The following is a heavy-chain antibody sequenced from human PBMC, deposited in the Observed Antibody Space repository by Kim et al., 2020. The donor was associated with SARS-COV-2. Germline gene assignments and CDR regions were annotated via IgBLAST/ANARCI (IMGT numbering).Heavy chain of an antibody. CDR2: ISYDGSNK. V-gene: IGHV3-30*04. J-gene: IGHJ4*02. D-gene: IGHD2-15*01. Sequence: GGSLRLSCAASGFTFSSYAMHWVRQAPGKGLEWVAVISYDGSNKYYADSVKGRFTISRDNSKNTLYLQMNSLRAEDTAVYYCARDGGLGYCSGGSCYALKGGFDYGGQRTLVTVST. CDR1: GFTFSSYA. CDR3: ARDGGLGYCSGGSCYALKGGFDY.